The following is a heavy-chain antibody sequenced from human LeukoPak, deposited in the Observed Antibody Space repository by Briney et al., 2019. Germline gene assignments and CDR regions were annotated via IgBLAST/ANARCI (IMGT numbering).Heavy chain of an antibody. J-gene: IGHJ6*04. Sequence: GGSLRLSCTASGFNFGDYSLSWFRPAPGVGLEWVAFIRREGYGGTTEYAASVKGRFTISRDDSKRIAYLQMNSLKTEDTGVYYCTRDHDFWRGPLDVWGKGTTVTVSS. V-gene: IGHV3-49*03. D-gene: IGHD3-3*01. CDR2: IRREGYGGTT. CDR1: GFNFGDYS. CDR3: TRDHDFWRGPLDV.